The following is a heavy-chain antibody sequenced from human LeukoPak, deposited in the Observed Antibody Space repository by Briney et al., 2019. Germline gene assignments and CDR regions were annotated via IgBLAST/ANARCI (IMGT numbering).Heavy chain of an antibody. CDR2: ISPNSGGT. D-gene: IGHD2-21*01. Sequence: ASVKVSGMASGYTFTGSYMHWVRPAPGQGLEWMGWISPNSGGTNYAQKFQGRVTMTRDTSISTAYMELSRLSSDDTAVYYCARGDSSWGYYYMDVWGKGTTVTVSS. V-gene: IGHV1-2*02. CDR3: ARGDSSWGYYYMDV. CDR1: GYTFTGSY. J-gene: IGHJ6*03.